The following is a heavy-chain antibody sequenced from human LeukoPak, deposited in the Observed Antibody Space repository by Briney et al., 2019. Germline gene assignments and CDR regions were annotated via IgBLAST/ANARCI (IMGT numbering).Heavy chain of an antibody. V-gene: IGHV3-30*02. CDR2: IRHDGSNK. J-gene: IGHJ6*03. D-gene: IGHD6-19*01. CDR1: GFTFSSYG. Sequence: GGSLRLSCAASGFTFSSYGMHWVRQAPGKGLAWVTFIRHDGSNKYYADSVKGRFTISRDTSKNTLYLQMNSLRLEDTAVYYCAKDPPGSSGWYYYMDVWGKGTTVIVSS. CDR3: AKDPPGSSGWYYYMDV.